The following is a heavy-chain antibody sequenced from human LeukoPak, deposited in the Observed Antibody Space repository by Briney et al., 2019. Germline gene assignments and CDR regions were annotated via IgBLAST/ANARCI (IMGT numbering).Heavy chain of an antibody. J-gene: IGHJ4*02. Sequence: PSETLSLTCAVYGGSFSGYYWSWIRQPPGKGLEWIGEINHSGSTNYNPSLKSRVTISVDTPKNQFSQKLSSVTAADTAVYYCAHRRYYFDYWGQGTLVTVSS. V-gene: IGHV4-34*01. CDR3: AHRRYYFDY. CDR1: GGSFSGYY. D-gene: IGHD2-2*01. CDR2: INHSGST.